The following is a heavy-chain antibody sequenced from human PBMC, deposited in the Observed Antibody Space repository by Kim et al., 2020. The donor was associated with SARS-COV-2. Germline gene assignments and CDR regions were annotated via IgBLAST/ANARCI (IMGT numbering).Heavy chain of an antibody. CDR2: ISDDGNKK. D-gene: IGHD2-8*01. V-gene: IGHV3-30*18. CDR1: GFTFSEYG. CDR3: AKGRLCTYCAQFDS. Sequence: GGSLRLSCVVSGFTFSEYGMHWVRQAPGRGLEWVAVISDDGNKKNYVDSLKGRFTISRDNSRNTLYLQMNSLRAEATAVYFCAKGRLCTYCAQFDS. J-gene: IGHJ5*01.